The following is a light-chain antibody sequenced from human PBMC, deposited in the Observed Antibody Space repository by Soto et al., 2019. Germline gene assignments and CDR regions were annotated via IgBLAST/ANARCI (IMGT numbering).Light chain of an antibody. V-gene: IGLV2-14*03. CDR3: SSYSVTSTHYV. Sequence: QSVLTQPASVSGSPGQSITISCTGTSSDVGGYKYVSWYQQHPGKAPKLIIYEVDNRPSGVSDRFSGSKSGKTASLTISGLQSEDEADYYCSSYSVTSTHYVFGTGTKLTVL. J-gene: IGLJ1*01. CDR2: EVD. CDR1: SSDVGGYKY.